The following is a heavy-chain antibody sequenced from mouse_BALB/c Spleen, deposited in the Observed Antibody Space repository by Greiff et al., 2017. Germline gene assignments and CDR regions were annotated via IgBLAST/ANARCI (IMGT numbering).Heavy chain of an antibody. J-gene: IGHJ2*01. CDR2: ISSGGSYT. CDR3: TRYYYGYDY. D-gene: IGHD1-1*01. Sequence: DVMLVESGGGLVKPGGSLKLSCAASGFTFSSYTMSWVRQTPEKRLEWVATISSGGSYTYYPDSVKGRFTISRDNAKNTLYLQMSSLKSEDTAMYYCTRYYYGYDYWGQGTTLTVSS. V-gene: IGHV5-6-4*01. CDR1: GFTFSSYT.